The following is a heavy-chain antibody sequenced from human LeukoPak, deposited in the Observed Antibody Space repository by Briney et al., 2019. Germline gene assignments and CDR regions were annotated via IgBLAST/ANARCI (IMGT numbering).Heavy chain of an antibody. CDR3: ARAHPLRIAAAGMY. CDR2: IYHSGST. J-gene: IGHJ4*02. D-gene: IGHD6-13*01. CDR1: GGSISSGGYY. V-gene: IGHV4-30-2*01. Sequence: PSETLSLTCTVAGGSISSGGYYWSWIRQPPGKGLEWIGYIYHSGSTYYNPSLKSRVTISVDRSKNQFSLKLSSVTAADTAVYYCARAHPLRIAAAGMYWGQGTLVTVSS.